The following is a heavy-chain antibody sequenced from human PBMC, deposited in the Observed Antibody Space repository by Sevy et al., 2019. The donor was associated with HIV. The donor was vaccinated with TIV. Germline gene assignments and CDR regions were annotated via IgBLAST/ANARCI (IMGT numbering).Heavy chain of an antibody. Sequence: GGSLRLSCAASGFTVSDNHMNWVRQAPGKGLEWVSVIYSSDRTDYADSVKGRFTVSRDNSKNTLYLQMNILRAVDTAVYYCARDRVTYYYDSSGYYTSGYGMDVWGQGTTVTVSS. J-gene: IGHJ6*02. D-gene: IGHD3-22*01. CDR1: GFTVSDNH. CDR2: IYSSDRT. CDR3: ARDRVTYYYDSSGYYTSGYGMDV. V-gene: IGHV3-53*01.